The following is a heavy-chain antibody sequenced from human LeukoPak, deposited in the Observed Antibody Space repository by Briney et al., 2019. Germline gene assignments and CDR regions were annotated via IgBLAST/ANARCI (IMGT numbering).Heavy chain of an antibody. D-gene: IGHD1-1*01. V-gene: IGHV3-21*01. CDR2: ISSSSGSI. CDR3: ARDWNYFSC. Sequence: GGSLRLSCAASGFTFSSYSMNWVRQAPGKGLEWVSSISSSSGSIYYADSVKGRFTISSDNAKNSVYLQMNSLRAEDTAVYYCARDWNYFSCWGQGTLVTVSS. J-gene: IGHJ4*02. CDR1: GFTFSSYS.